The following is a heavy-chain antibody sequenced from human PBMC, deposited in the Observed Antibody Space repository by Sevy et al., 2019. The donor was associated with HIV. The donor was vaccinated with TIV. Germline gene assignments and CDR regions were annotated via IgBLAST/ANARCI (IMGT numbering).Heavy chain of an antibody. J-gene: IGHJ6*02. CDR1: GFTFSDYY. Sequence: GGSLRLSCAASGFTFSDYYMSWIRQAPGKGLEWVSYISSSGSTIYYADSVKGRFTISRDNAKNSLYLQMNSLRAEDTAVYYCARDGTYCGGDCYPLIHYYGMDVWGQWTTVTVSS. D-gene: IGHD2-21*02. V-gene: IGHV3-11*01. CDR2: ISSSGSTI. CDR3: ARDGTYCGGDCYPLIHYYGMDV.